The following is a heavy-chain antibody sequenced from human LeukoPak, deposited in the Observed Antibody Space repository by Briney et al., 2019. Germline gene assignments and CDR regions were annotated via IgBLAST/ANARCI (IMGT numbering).Heavy chain of an antibody. CDR1: GFTYSSYA. Sequence: GGSLRLSCAASGFTYSSYAMSWVRQAPGRGLEWVSSIRGSGESTYYTDSVKGRFTISRDNSQNTLYLQMNSLRGEDTAVYYCAQVRADFGRYFGSWGRGTLVTVSS. D-gene: IGHD3-9*01. V-gene: IGHV3-23*01. CDR2: IRGSGEST. J-gene: IGHJ4*02. CDR3: AQVRADFGRYFGS.